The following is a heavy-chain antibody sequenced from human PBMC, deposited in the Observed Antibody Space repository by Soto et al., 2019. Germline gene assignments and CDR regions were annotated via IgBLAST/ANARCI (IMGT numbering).Heavy chain of an antibody. D-gene: IGHD3-22*01. CDR1: GGSISSGGYY. CDR2: IYYSGST. CDR3: ARREGYYYDSSGYYYPSYYFDY. J-gene: IGHJ4*02. Sequence: SETLSLTCTVSGGSISSGGYYWSWIRQHPGKGLEWIGYIYYSGSTYYNPSLKSRVTISVDTSKNQFSLKLSSVTAADTAVYYCARREGYYYDSSGYYYPSYYFDYWGQGTLVTVSS. V-gene: IGHV4-31*03.